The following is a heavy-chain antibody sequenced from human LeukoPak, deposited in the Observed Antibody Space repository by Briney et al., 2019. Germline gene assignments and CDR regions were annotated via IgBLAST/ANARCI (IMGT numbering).Heavy chain of an antibody. V-gene: IGHV3-7*01. D-gene: IGHD2-15*01. Sequence: GGSLRLSCSTSGFTFSNYWMSWVRQAPGKGLEWVANIKKDGSQKYYVDSVKGRFTISRDNAKNSMYLQMNSLRVEDTAVYHCVRYEVIQDAGFDYWGQGTLVTVSS. CDR2: IKKDGSQK. CDR1: GFTFSNYW. CDR3: VRYEVIQDAGFDY. J-gene: IGHJ4*02.